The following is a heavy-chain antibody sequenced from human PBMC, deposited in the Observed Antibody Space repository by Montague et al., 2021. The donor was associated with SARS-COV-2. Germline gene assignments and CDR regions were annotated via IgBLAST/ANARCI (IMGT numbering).Heavy chain of an antibody. J-gene: IGHJ4*02. V-gene: IGHV4-31*03. CDR3: AASGRRGYSNPFHH. CDR2: ISYSGST. D-gene: IGHD4-11*01. CDR1: GDSITSGGYF. Sequence: TLSLTCTVSGDSITSGGYFWNWIRQHPGKGLEYIGAISYSGSTYYKPSLTSRVSISMDTSKNAFSLSLHSVTAADTAVCFCAASGRRGYSNPFHHCGRGGLVTGSS.